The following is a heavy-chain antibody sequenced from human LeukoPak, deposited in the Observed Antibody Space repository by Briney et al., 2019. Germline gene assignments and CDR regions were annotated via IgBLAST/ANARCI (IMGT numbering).Heavy chain of an antibody. Sequence: GGSLRLSCAASGFTFSNYYMHWVRQAPGKGLEWAAIISDDGERKFYADSVRGRITISRDKSKNTLFLQMNSPRADDTAVYFCAKDLSGHWCIDYWGQGTLVTVSS. CDR1: GFTFSNYY. V-gene: IGHV3-30*18. CDR2: ISDDGERK. J-gene: IGHJ4*02. D-gene: IGHD4/OR15-4a*01. CDR3: AKDLSGHWCIDY.